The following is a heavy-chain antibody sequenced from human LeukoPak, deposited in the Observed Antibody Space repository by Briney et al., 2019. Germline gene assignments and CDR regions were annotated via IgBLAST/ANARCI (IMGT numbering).Heavy chain of an antibody. CDR1: GDSIISGSYY. CDR2: IYTSGST. V-gene: IGHV4-61*02. J-gene: IGHJ4*02. CDR3: ASESTVTSDCY. Sequence: SETLSLTCTVSGDSIISGSYYWTWIRQPAGKGLEWIGRIYTSGSTNYNPSLKSRVTISVDKSKNQFSLKLSSVTAADTAVYYCASESTVTSDCYWGQGTLVTVSS. D-gene: IGHD4-17*01.